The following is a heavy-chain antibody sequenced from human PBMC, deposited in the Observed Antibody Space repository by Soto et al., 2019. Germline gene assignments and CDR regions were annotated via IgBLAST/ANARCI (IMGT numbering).Heavy chain of an antibody. CDR2: IIPIFGTA. D-gene: IGHD3-9*01. CDR3: ARVGRTHHYDILTHSAPMEV. J-gene: IGHJ6*02. Sequence: SVKVSCKASGGTFSSYAISWVRQAPGQGLEWMGGIIPIFGTANYAQKFQGRVTITADKSTSTAYMELSSLRSEDTAVYYCARVGRTHHYDILTHSAPMEVWGQGTTVTVSS. V-gene: IGHV1-69*06. CDR1: GGTFSSYA.